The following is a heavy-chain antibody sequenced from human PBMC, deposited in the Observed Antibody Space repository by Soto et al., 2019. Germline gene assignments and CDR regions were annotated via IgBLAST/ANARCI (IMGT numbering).Heavy chain of an antibody. J-gene: IGHJ4*02. D-gene: IGHD2-8*01. CDR1: GFTFSNYW. Sequence: GGSLRLSCAACGFTFSNYWMHWIRQAPGKGLVWVSRISHDERTTTYADSVKGRFTISRDNAKNTVFLEMKSLGAEDTAVYYCARGGASHAHPPDHWGQGTLVTVSS. V-gene: IGHV3-74*03. CDR3: ARGGASHAHPPDH. CDR2: ISHDERTT.